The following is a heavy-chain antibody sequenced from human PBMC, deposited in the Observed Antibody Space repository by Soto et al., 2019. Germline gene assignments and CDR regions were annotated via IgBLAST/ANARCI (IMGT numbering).Heavy chain of an antibody. CDR2: ISYDGSNK. CDR1: GFTFSSYA. J-gene: IGHJ4*02. CDR3: ASLWFGELPH. Sequence: GGSLRLSCAASGFTFSSYAMHWARQAPGKGLEWVAVISYDGSNKYYADSVKGRFTISRDNSKNTLYLQMNSLRAEDTAVYYCASLWFGELPHWGQGTLVTVSS. V-gene: IGHV3-30-3*01. D-gene: IGHD3-10*01.